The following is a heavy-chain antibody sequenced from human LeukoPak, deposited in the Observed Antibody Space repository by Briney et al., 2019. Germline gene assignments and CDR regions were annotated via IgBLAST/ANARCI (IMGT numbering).Heavy chain of an antibody. CDR3: ARGNGYYPY. Sequence: PGGSLRLSCAASGFTFSSYAMHWVRQAPGKGLEWVAVVWYDGSKTYSADSVKGRITISRDDSKNTLYLQMNSLRAEDTAVYYCARGNGYYPYWGQGTLVTVSS. J-gene: IGHJ4*02. D-gene: IGHD3-3*01. CDR1: GFTFSSYA. V-gene: IGHV3-33*01. CDR2: VWYDGSKT.